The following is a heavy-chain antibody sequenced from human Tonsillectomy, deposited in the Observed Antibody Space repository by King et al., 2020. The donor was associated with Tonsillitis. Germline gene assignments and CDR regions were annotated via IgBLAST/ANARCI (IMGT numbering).Heavy chain of an antibody. CDR1: RFTFSTYA. D-gene: IGHD2-2*01. V-gene: IGHV3-30-3*01. CDR3: AKDTHKYSTSWSYAFHI. Sequence: VQLVESGGGVVQPGRSQRLSCAASRFTFSTYAMHWVRQAPGKGLEWVAVISDDGNNKYYADSVKGRFTISRDNSKNTLYMEMNRLRAEDTAVYYCAKDTHKYSTSWSYAFHIWDQGTMVTVSS. CDR2: ISDDGNNK. J-gene: IGHJ3*02.